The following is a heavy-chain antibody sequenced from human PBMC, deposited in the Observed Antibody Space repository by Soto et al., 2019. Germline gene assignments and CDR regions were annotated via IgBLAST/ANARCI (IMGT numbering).Heavy chain of an antibody. V-gene: IGHV3-23*01. CDR2: LSGSGGTT. Sequence: EVQLLESGGGLVQPGGSLRLSCSTSGFTFSTYAMNWVRQAPGKGLEWVSALSGSGGTTYYADSVRGRFTISRDNSKNTLFLQMNSLRAEDTALYYCAKQRAGYGSASDTHYFDFWGQGTPVTVSS. J-gene: IGHJ4*02. CDR3: AKQRAGYGSASDTHYFDF. CDR1: GFTFSTYA. D-gene: IGHD3-10*01.